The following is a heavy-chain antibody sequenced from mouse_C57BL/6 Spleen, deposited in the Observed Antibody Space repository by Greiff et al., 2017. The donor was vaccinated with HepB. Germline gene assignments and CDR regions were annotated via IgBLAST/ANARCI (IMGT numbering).Heavy chain of an antibody. CDR2: IYPGSGNT. CDR3: AILDYYGTRDY. D-gene: IGHD1-1*01. V-gene: IGHV1-76*01. Sequence: QVQLQQSGAELVRPGASVKLSCKASGYTFTDYYINWVKQRPGQGLEWIARIYPGSGNTYYNEKFKGKATLTAEKSSSTAYMQLSSLTSEDSAVYFCAILDYYGTRDYWGQSTTLTVSS. CDR1: GYTFTDYY. J-gene: IGHJ2*01.